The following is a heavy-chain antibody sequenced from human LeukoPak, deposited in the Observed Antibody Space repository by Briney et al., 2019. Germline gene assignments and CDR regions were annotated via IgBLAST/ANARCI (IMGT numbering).Heavy chain of an antibody. CDR2: IYNSGST. J-gene: IGHJ4*02. V-gene: IGHV4-38-2*02. CDR1: GYFISDAYY. Sequence: SETLSLTCTVSGYFISDAYYWGWIRQPPGKGLEWIGSIYNSGSTFYNPSLKSRVTISVDTSKNQFSLKLSSVTAADTAVYYCASQDYGGNYDFDYWGQGTLVTVSS. D-gene: IGHD4-23*01. CDR3: ASQDYGGNYDFDY.